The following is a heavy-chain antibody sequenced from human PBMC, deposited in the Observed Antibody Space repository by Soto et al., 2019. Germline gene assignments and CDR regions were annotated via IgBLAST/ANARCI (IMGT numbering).Heavy chain of an antibody. J-gene: IGHJ5*01. CDR1: GYTFTSYY. D-gene: IGHD4-17*01. CDR2: INPSGGST. Sequence: GASVKASCKASGYTFTSYYMHCVRQAPGQGLEWMGIINPSGGSTSYAQKFQGRVTMTRDTSTSTVYMELSSLRSEDTAVYYCARAYSGDYDWFDYWGQGTLVTVSS. V-gene: IGHV1-46*03. CDR3: ARAYSGDYDWFDY.